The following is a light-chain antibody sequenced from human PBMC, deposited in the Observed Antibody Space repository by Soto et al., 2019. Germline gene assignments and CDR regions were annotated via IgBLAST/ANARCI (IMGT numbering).Light chain of an antibody. V-gene: IGLV2-8*01. Sequence: QSALTQPPSASGSPGQSVTISCTGTSSDVGGYNYVSWYQQHPGKAPKRMIYEVTKRPSGVPDRFSGSKSGNTASLTVSGLQAGDEADYYCSSYAGSSNLVFGGGTKLTVL. CDR1: SSDVGGYNY. CDR2: EVT. J-gene: IGLJ2*01. CDR3: SSYAGSSNLV.